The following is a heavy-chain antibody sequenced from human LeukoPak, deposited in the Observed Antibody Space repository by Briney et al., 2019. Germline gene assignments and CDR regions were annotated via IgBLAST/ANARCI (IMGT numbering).Heavy chain of an antibody. D-gene: IGHD7-27*01. V-gene: IGHV5-51*01. J-gene: IGHJ4*02. CDR3: ARHNNWGFDY. CDR1: GYSFASYW. CDR2: IHPNDAST. Sequence: GESLKISCKASGYSFASYWIGWVRQMSGKGLEWMAIIHPNDASTIYSPSFQGQVTISADRSINTAYLQWSTLKASDTAIYYCARHNNWGFDYWDRGTLLTVSS.